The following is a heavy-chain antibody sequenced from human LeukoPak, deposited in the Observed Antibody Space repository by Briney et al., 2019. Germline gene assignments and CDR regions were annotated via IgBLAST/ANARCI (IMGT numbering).Heavy chain of an antibody. CDR2: MNPNRCNT. D-gene: IGHD4-23*01. J-gene: IGHJ5*02. CDR1: VYTFTSYD. V-gene: IGHV1-8*01. Sequence: AAVKVSCMASVYTFTSYDINWVRQATGLGPEWMGWMNPNRCNTGYAQKFQGRVTMTRNTSISTAYLELSSLTSEDTAVYYCARGPNKYDGGNSGSAWFDPWGQGSLVTVSS. CDR3: ARGPNKYDGGNSGSAWFDP.